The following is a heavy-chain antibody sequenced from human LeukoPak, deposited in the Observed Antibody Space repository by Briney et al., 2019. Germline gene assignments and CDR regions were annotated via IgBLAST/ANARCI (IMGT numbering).Heavy chain of an antibody. CDR1: GGLISSSSYY. J-gene: IGHJ4*02. CDR2: FYYTGNT. CDR3: ARTAGVAVAGSRRYFDY. V-gene: IGHV4-39*01. D-gene: IGHD6-19*01. Sequence: SETLSLTCTVSGGLISSSSYYWGWVRQPPEKGLEWIGSFYYTGNTYYHPSLKSRVTISVDTSKNQFSLYVSSVTAADTAVYYCARTAGVAVAGSRRYFDYWGQGTLVTVSS.